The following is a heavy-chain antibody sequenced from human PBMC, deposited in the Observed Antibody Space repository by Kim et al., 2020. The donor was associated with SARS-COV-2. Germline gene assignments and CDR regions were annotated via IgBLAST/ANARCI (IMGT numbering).Heavy chain of an antibody. Sequence: ASVKVSCKASGYTFTSYDINWVRQATGQGLEWMGWMNPNSGNTGYAQKFQGRVTMTRNTSISTAYMELSSLRSEDTAVYYCARGPIGDYDSSGYYYYFDDWGQGTLGTVSS. V-gene: IGHV1-8*01. CDR3: ARGPIGDYDSSGYYYYFDD. CDR1: GYTFTSYD. J-gene: IGHJ4*02. D-gene: IGHD3-22*01. CDR2: MNPNSGNT.